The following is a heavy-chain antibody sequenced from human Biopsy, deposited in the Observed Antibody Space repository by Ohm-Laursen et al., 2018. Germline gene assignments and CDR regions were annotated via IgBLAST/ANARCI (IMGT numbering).Heavy chain of an antibody. CDR1: GFTSDDHV. CDR3: VRGYSSSWSGYLDH. Sequence: SLRLSCTASGFTSDDHVMHWVRQAPGKGLEWVSGISWDGGSEGYADSMKGRFTISRDNAKNSLFLQMNSLTTEDTALYYCVRGYSSSWSGYLDHWGQGTLVTVSS. CDR2: ISWDGGSE. J-gene: IGHJ4*02. D-gene: IGHD3-3*01. V-gene: IGHV3-9*02.